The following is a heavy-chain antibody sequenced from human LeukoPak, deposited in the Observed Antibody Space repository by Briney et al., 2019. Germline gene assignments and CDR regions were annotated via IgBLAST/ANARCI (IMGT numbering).Heavy chain of an antibody. CDR3: ASTSLWFGEGNDAFDI. CDR2: INPNSGGT. V-gene: IGHV1-2*02. CDR1: GYTFTGYY. J-gene: IGHJ3*02. Sequence: ASVKVSCKASGYTFTGYYMHWVRQAPGQGLEWMGWINPNSGGTNYAQKFQGRVTMTRDTSISTAYMELSRLRSDDTAVYYCASTSLWFGEGNDAFDIWGQGTMVTVSS. D-gene: IGHD3-10*01.